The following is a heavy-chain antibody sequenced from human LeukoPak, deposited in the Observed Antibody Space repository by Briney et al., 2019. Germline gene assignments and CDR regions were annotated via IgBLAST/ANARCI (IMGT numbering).Heavy chain of an antibody. CDR1: GGSISSYY. CDR3: ARNYDFWSGYYPDYGMDV. D-gene: IGHD3-3*01. Sequence: SETLSLTCTVSGGSISSYYWSWIRQPPGKGLEWIGYIYYSGSTNYNPSLKSRAIISVDTSKNQFSLKLSSVTAADTAVYYCARNYDFWSGYYPDYGMDVWGQGTTVTVSS. V-gene: IGHV4-59*01. CDR2: IYYSGST. J-gene: IGHJ6*02.